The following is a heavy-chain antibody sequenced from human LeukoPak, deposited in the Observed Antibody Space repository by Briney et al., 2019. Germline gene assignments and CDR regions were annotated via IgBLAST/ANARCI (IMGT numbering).Heavy chain of an antibody. CDR3: AKADVDTAMVYFDY. CDR1: GGSISSYY. CDR2: IYYSGST. D-gene: IGHD5-18*01. J-gene: IGHJ4*02. Sequence: SETLSLTCTVSGGSISSYYWNWIRQPPGKGLEWIGYIYYSGSTNYNPSLKRRVTISVGTSKNQFSLKLSSVTAADTAVYYCAKADVDTAMVYFDYWGQGTLVTVSS. V-gene: IGHV4-59*01.